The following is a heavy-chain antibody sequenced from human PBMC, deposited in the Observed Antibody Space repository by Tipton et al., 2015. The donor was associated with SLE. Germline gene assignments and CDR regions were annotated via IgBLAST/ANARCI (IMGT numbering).Heavy chain of an antibody. Sequence: TLSLTCTVSGDSINRYWSWIRQPPGKGLEWLGYVYYTGSANYNPSLKSRVSISIDTSKNQFSLKLTSVTAADTAVYYCARDVGRYLYYMDVWGKGTTVNVSS. CDR2: VYYTGSA. V-gene: IGHV4-59*12. CDR3: ARDVGRYLYYMDV. CDR1: GDSINRY. D-gene: IGHD3-9*01. J-gene: IGHJ6*03.